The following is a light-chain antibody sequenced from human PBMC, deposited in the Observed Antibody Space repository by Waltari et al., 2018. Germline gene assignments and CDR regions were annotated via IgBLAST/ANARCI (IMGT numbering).Light chain of an antibody. CDR2: DAS. Sequence: DIQMTQYPSSLSAFVGDRVIMTCQASQDISNYLNWYQQNPGKAPKLLIRDASNLETGVPTRFSGSQSRTDFTLTISSLQPEDVGTYYCQRYDNLPIFAFGPGTKVEIK. CDR3: QRYDNLPIFA. V-gene: IGKV1-33*01. CDR1: QDISNY. J-gene: IGKJ3*01.